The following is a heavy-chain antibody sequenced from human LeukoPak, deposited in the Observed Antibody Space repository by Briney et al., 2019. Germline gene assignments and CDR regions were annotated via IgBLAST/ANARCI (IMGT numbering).Heavy chain of an antibody. D-gene: IGHD6-13*01. CDR3: TRHGYCSSHIDY. CDR2: IRSKANSYAT. J-gene: IGHJ4*02. V-gene: IGHV3-73*01. Sequence: PGGSLRLSCAASGFTFSGSAMHWVRQASGKGLEWVGRIRSKANSYATAYAASVKGRFTISRDDSKNTAYLQMNSLKTEDTAVYYCTRHGYCSSHIDYWGQGTLVTVSS. CDR1: GFTFSGSA.